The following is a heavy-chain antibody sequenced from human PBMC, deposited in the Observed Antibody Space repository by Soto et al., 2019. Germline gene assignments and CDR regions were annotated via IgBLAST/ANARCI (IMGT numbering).Heavy chain of an antibody. CDR3: ARSNWNYIRTLDY. CDR2: IHHSGRT. CDR1: SDSIGSSYW. V-gene: IGHV4-4*02. Sequence: QVQLQESGPGLVKPSGTLSLTCGVSSDSIGSSYWCSWVRQAPGKGLEWIGEIHHSGRTHYNPSLKSRVTMSVGTSDNQFSLKLNSVTAADTAVYYCARSNWNYIRTLDYWGQGTLVTVSS. J-gene: IGHJ4*02. D-gene: IGHD1-7*01.